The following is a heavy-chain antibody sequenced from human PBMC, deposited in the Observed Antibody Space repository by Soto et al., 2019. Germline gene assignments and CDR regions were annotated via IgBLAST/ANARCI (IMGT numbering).Heavy chain of an antibody. Sequence: QVQLMQSGAEVKKPGSSVKVSCKASGGTFSTSAISWVRQAPGEGLEWVGGIMPVFATPDYAQKFQGRVTISAEESTTTAYLELTSLTTDDTAVDYCARDKDRQQLGGNYYYILDVVGQGTAITVSS. CDR3: ARDKDRQQLGGNYYYILDV. V-gene: IGHV1-69*12. J-gene: IGHJ6*02. CDR2: IMPVFATP. D-gene: IGHD3-3*02. CDR1: GGTFSTSA.